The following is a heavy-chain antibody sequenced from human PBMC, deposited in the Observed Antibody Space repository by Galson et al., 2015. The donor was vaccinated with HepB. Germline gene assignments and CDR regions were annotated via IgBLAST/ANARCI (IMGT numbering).Heavy chain of an antibody. CDR2: ISYDGSNK. CDR3: AKAPSYCGGDCYLDY. CDR1: GFTFSSYA. Sequence: SLRLSCAASGFTFSSYATHWVRQAPGKGLEWVAVISYDGSNKYYADSVKGRFTISRDNSKNTLYLQMNSLRAEDTAVYYCAKAPSYCGGDCYLDYWGQGTLVTVSS. D-gene: IGHD2-21*01. J-gene: IGHJ4*02. V-gene: IGHV3-30-3*01.